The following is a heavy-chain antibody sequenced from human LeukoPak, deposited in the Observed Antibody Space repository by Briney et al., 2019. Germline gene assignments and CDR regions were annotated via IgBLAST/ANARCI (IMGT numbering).Heavy chain of an antibody. CDR2: IYYSGST. CDR3: ARMGPYYDFWSGYDFDY. D-gene: IGHD3-3*01. CDR1: GGSISSYY. Sequence: SETLSLTXTVSGGSISSYYWSWIRQPPGKGLEWIGYIYYSGSTNYNPSLKSRVTISVDTSKNQFSLKLSSVTAADTAVYYCARMGPYYDFWSGYDFDYWGQGTLVTVSS. J-gene: IGHJ4*02. V-gene: IGHV4-59*01.